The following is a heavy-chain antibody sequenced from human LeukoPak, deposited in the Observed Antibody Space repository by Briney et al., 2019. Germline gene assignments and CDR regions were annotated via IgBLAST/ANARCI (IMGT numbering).Heavy chain of an antibody. V-gene: IGHV3-7*03. CDR1: GFTLSSYS. Sequence: GGSLRLSCAASGFTLSSYSMNWVRQAPGKGLEWVASINHNGNVNYYVDSVKGRFTISRDNAKNSLYLQMSNLRAEDTAVYFCARGGGLDVWGQGATVTVSS. CDR2: INHNGNVN. CDR3: ARGGGLDV. J-gene: IGHJ6*02. D-gene: IGHD3-16*01.